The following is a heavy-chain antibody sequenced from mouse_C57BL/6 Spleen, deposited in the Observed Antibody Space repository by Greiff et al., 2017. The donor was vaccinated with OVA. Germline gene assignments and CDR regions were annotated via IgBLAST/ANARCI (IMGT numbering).Heavy chain of an antibody. CDR2: IYPGSGST. CDR1: GYTFTSYW. CDR3: ARGFTTDYYAMDY. J-gene: IGHJ4*01. Sequence: QVQLQQPGAELVKPGASVKMSCKASGYTFTSYWITWVKQRPGQGLEWIGDIYPGSGSTNYNEKFKSKATLTVDTSSSTAYMQLSSLTSEDSAVYYCARGFTTDYYAMDYWGQGTSVTVSS. D-gene: IGHD1-1*01. V-gene: IGHV1-55*01.